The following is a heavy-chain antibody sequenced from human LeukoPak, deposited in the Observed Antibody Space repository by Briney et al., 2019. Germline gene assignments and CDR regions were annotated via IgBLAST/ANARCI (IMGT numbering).Heavy chain of an antibody. D-gene: IGHD6-25*01. CDR3: AREAIAAGVNIHPFFY. V-gene: IGHV1-2*02. Sequence: ASVKVSCKASGYTFTGYYMHWVRQAPGQGLEWMGWINPNSGGTNYAQQVQGRVTMTRDTSISTAYMELSRLRSDAAAVYCCAREAIAAGVNIHPFFYCGQGTLVTVSS. CDR1: GYTFTGYY. CDR2: INPNSGGT. J-gene: IGHJ4*02.